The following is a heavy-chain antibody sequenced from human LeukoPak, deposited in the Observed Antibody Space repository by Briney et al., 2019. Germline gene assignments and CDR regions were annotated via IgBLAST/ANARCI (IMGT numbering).Heavy chain of an antibody. CDR2: IYSGGST. Sequence: PGGSLRLSCAASGFTVSSNYMSWVRQAPGKGLEWASVIYSGGSTYYADSVKGRFTISRDNSKNTLYLQMNSLRAEDTAVYYCASEIKVGATPYYYYYGMDVWGQGTTVTVSS. CDR1: GFTVSSNY. D-gene: IGHD1-26*01. CDR3: ASEIKVGATPYYYYYGMDV. J-gene: IGHJ6*02. V-gene: IGHV3-66*02.